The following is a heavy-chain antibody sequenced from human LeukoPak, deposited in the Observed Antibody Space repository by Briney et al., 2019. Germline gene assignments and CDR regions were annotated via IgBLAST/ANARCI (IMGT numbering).Heavy chain of an antibody. D-gene: IGHD3-10*01. CDR2: IDPSDSYT. J-gene: IGHJ5*02. CDR1: GYRFTSYW. V-gene: IGHV5-10-1*01. Sequence: GASLKISCKGSGYRFTSYWISGVRQLPGKGLEWMGRIDPSDSYTNYSPSFQGHVTISADKSISTAYLQWSSLKASDTAMYYCARHPQGGSGATNWFDPWGQGTLVTVSS. CDR3: ARHPQGGSGATNWFDP.